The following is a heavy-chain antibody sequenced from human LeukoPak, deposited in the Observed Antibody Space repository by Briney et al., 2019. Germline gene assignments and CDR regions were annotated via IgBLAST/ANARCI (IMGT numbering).Heavy chain of an antibody. CDR1: GFTFSSYG. J-gene: IGHJ3*02. Sequence: GSLRLSCAASGFTFSSYGMHWIRQPPGKGLEWIGEINHSGSTNYNPSLKSRVTISVDTSKNQFSLKLSSVTAADTAVYYCARMSLAVAGTSPVDAFDIWGQGTMVTVSS. CDR2: INHSGST. D-gene: IGHD6-19*01. V-gene: IGHV4-34*01. CDR3: ARMSLAVAGTSPVDAFDI.